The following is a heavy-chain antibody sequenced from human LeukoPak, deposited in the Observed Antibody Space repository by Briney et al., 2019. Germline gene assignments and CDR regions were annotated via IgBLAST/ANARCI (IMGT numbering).Heavy chain of an antibody. CDR2: MNPNSGNT. J-gene: IGHJ6*03. CDR1: GYTFTSYD. Sequence: GASVKVSCKASGYTFTSYDINWVQQATGQGLEWMGWMNPNSGNTGYAQKFQGRVTITRNTSISTAYMELSSLRSEDTAVYYCARVGSYYDFWSGYLYYMDVWGKGTTVTVSS. V-gene: IGHV1-8*03. D-gene: IGHD3-3*01. CDR3: ARVGSYYDFWSGYLYYMDV.